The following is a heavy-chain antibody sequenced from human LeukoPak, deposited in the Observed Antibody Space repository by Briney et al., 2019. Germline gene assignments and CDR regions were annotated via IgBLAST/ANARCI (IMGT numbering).Heavy chain of an antibody. J-gene: IGHJ4*02. V-gene: IGHV6-1*01. Sequence: SQTLSLTFAISGDSVSTNTAAWNWIRQSPSRGLEWLGRTYYRSKWYTDYAVSVKSRITINPDTSKNQFSLQLNSVTPEDTAVYFCARDGWPAFDYWGQGTWSPSPQ. D-gene: IGHD2-15*01. CDR2: TYYRSKWYT. CDR1: GDSVSTNTAA. CDR3: ARDGWPAFDY.